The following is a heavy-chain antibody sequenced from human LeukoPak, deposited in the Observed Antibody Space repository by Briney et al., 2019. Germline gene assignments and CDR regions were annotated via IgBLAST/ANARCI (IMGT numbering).Heavy chain of an antibody. V-gene: IGHV3-11*01. CDR1: GLTFSDCY. J-gene: IGHJ4*02. CDR3: AMGGRSSGWYYFDY. CDR2: ISSSGSTI. D-gene: IGHD6-19*01. Sequence: GGSLRLPCAASGLTFSDCYMSWIRQAPGKGLEWVSYISSSGSTIYYADSVKGRFTISRDNAKNSLYLQMNSLRAEDTAVYYCAMGGRSSGWYYFDYWGQGTLVTVPS.